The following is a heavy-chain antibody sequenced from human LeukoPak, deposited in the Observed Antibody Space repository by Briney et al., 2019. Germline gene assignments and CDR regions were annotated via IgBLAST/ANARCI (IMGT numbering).Heavy chain of an antibody. CDR1: GFTFSSYG. V-gene: IGHV3-30*18. CDR3: AKAGYSSGWTRDYFDY. D-gene: IGHD6-19*01. J-gene: IGHJ4*02. CDR2: ISYGGSNK. Sequence: GRSLRLSCAASGFTFSSYGMHWVRQAPGKGLEWVAVISYGGSNKYYADSVKGRFTISRDNSKNALYLQMNSLSAEDTAVYYCAKAGYSSGWTRDYFDYWGQGTLVTVSS.